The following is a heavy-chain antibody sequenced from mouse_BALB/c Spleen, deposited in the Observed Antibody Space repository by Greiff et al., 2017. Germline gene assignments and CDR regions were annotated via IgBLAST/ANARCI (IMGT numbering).Heavy chain of an antibody. J-gene: IGHJ2*01. D-gene: IGHD1-1*01. V-gene: IGHV3-6*02. CDR1: GYSITSGYY. CDR3: ARGSTTPYFDY. CDR2: ISYDGSN. Sequence: EVKVEESGPGLVTPSQSLSLTCSVTGYSITSGYYWNWIRQFPGNKLEWMGYISYDGSNNYNPSLKNRISITRDTSKNQFFLKLNSVTTEDTATYYCARGSTTPYFDYWGQGTTLTVSS.